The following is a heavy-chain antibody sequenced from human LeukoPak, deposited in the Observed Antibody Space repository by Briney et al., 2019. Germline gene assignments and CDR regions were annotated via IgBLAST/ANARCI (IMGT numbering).Heavy chain of an antibody. CDR2: MNPNSGNT. D-gene: IGHD6-13*01. J-gene: IGHJ4*02. CDR1: GYTFTSYD. V-gene: IGHV1-8*01. Sequence: ASVKVSCKASGYTFTSYDINWVRQATGQGLEWMGWMNPNSGNTGYAQKFQGRVTMTRNTSISTAYMELSSLRSEDTAVYYCARGWRRYSSSWDPLGYWGQGTLVTVSS. CDR3: ARGWRRYSSSWDPLGY.